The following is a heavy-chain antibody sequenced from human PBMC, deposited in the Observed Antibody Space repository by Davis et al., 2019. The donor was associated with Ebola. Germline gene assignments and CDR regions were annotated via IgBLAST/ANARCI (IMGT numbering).Heavy chain of an antibody. CDR2: IRSKANSYAT. J-gene: IGHJ4*02. CDR1: GFTFSGPP. Sequence: GESPKTLCAASGFTFSGPPMHLVRQASGKGLEWVGRIRSKANSYATADAAPVKGRFTISRDDSKNTAYLQMNSLKTEDTAVYYCTSVPGGSQNDYWGQETLVTVSS. V-gene: IGHV3-73*01. D-gene: IGHD1-26*01. CDR3: TSVPGGSQNDY.